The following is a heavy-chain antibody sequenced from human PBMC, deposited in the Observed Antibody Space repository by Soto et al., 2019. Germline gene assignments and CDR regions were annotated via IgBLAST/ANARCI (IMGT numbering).Heavy chain of an antibody. CDR3: AHRRDSSVYHSDAFDI. Sequence: QITLKESGPALVKPTQTLTLTCTFSGFSLSPSGVGVGWIRQPPGKALEWLALIYWDDDTRYNPSLKSRLTITKDTSKNQVVLTLTNVDPVDTATYYCAHRRDSSVYHSDAFDIWGQGTMVTVSS. J-gene: IGHJ3*02. D-gene: IGHD3-22*01. CDR2: IYWDDDT. V-gene: IGHV2-5*02. CDR1: GFSLSPSGVG.